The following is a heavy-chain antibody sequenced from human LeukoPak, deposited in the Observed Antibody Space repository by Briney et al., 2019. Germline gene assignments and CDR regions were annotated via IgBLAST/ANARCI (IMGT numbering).Heavy chain of an antibody. CDR2: IKKDGTEK. D-gene: IGHD3-10*01. CDR1: GFTFSSYW. V-gene: IGHV3-7*03. J-gene: IGHJ6*03. Sequence: GGSLRLSCAASGFTFSSYWMSWVRQAPGKGLEWVANIKKDGTEKKYVDSVKGRFTISRANSKNTLYLQMNSLRAEDTAVYYCAKDYYGSGSYYKSYYYYYMDVWGKGTTVTVSS. CDR3: AKDYYGSGSYYKSYYYYYMDV.